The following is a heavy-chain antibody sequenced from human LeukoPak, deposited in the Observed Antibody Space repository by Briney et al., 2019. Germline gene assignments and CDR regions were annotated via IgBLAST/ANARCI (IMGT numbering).Heavy chain of an antibody. J-gene: IGHJ4*02. Sequence: EASVKVSCKASGGTFSSYAISWVRQAPGQGLEWMGGIIPIFGTANYAQKFQGRVTITADESTSTAYMELSSLRSEDTAVYYCARDSGNYYDSSGYYYFDYWGQGTLVTVSS. CDR2: IIPIFGTA. V-gene: IGHV1-69*13. CDR3: ARDSGNYYDSSGYYYFDY. D-gene: IGHD3-22*01. CDR1: GGTFSSYA.